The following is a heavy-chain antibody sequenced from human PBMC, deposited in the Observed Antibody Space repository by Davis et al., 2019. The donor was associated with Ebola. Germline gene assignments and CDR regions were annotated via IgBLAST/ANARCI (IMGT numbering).Heavy chain of an antibody. J-gene: IGHJ4*02. CDR1: GFTLSDNY. Sequence: PGGSLRLSCAASGFTLSDNYMDWVRQTPGKGLEWVARSRNKANSYSTEYAASVKGRFTISRDDSENSLSLQMNSLKTEDTAVYYCARSLKTREFDSWGQGTLVIVSS. D-gene: IGHD2-21*01. CDR2: SRNKANSYST. V-gene: IGHV3-72*01. CDR3: ARSLKTREFDS.